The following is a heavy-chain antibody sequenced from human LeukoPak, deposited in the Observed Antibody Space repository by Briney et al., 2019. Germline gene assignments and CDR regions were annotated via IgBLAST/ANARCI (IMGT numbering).Heavy chain of an antibody. J-gene: IGHJ3*02. CDR1: GYTFTGYY. CDR3: ARLSSGWLDAFDI. Sequence: APVKVSCKASGYTFTGYYMHWVRQAPGQGLEWMGWINPNSGGTNYAQKFQGRVTMTRDTSISTAYMELSRLRSDDTAVYYCARLSSGWLDAFDIWGQGTMVTVSS. V-gene: IGHV1-2*02. D-gene: IGHD6-19*01. CDR2: INPNSGGT.